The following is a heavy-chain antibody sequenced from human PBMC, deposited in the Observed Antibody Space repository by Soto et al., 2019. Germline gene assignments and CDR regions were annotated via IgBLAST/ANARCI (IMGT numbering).Heavy chain of an antibody. CDR3: ARGRSSRGMDV. V-gene: IGHV3-53*01. CDR1: GFTVSSNY. D-gene: IGHD3-16*02. CDR2: IYSGGST. J-gene: IGHJ6*02. Sequence: GGSLRLSCAASGFTVSSNYMSWVRQAPGKGLEWVSVIYSGGSTYYADSVKGRFTISRDNSKNTLFLQMNSLRAGDTAVYYCARGRSSRGMDVWGQGTTVTVSS.